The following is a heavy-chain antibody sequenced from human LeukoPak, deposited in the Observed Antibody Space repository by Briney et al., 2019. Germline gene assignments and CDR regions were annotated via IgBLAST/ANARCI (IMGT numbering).Heavy chain of an antibody. J-gene: IGHJ4*02. Sequence: QPGGSLRLSCAASGFTFSGSAMHWVRQASGKGLEWVGRIRSKANSYATAYAASVKGRFTISRDDSKNTAYLQMNSLKTEDTAVYYCTNLYYYDSSGYYYWGQGTLVTVSS. D-gene: IGHD3-22*01. CDR1: GFTFSGSA. V-gene: IGHV3-73*01. CDR3: TNLYYYDSSGYYY. CDR2: IRSKANSYAT.